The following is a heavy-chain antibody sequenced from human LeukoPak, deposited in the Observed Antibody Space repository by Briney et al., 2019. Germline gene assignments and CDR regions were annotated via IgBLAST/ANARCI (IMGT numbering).Heavy chain of an antibody. D-gene: IGHD2-2*01. CDR2: ISSSSSYI. CDR1: GFTFSDYS. V-gene: IGHV3-21*04. J-gene: IGHJ5*01. Sequence: GGSLRLSCAASGFTFSDYSMNWVRQAPGKGLEWVSSISSSSSYIYYADSVKGRFTISRDNTKNTLYLQMNSLRAEDTAVYYCAKDRHAPGRYCSSTSCFPFDSWGQGTLVTVSS. CDR3: AKDRHAPGRYCSSTSCFPFDS.